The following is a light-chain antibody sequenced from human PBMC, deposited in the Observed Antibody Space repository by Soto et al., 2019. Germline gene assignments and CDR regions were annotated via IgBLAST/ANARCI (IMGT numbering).Light chain of an antibody. Sequence: QSALTLPASVSGSPGQSITISCTGTSSDVGGYDYVSWYQQHPGKVPKLLIYEVTNRPSGVSNRFSASKSGNTASLTISGLQAEDEADYYCSSYTSRTTPLFGTGTKVTVL. CDR1: SSDVGGYDY. CDR2: EVT. V-gene: IGLV2-14*01. CDR3: SSYTSRTTPL. J-gene: IGLJ1*01.